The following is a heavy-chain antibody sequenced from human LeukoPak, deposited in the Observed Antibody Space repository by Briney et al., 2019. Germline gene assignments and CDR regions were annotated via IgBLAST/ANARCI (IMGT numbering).Heavy chain of an antibody. CDR2: ISSSSSYI. V-gene: IGHV3-21*01. D-gene: IGHD4-11*01. Sequence: GGSLRLSCAASGFTFSSYAMNWVRQAPGKGLEWVSSISSSSSYIYYADSVKGRFTISRDNAKNSLYLQMNSLRAEDTAVYYCARDPRLDAFDIWGQGTMVTVSS. J-gene: IGHJ3*02. CDR3: ARDPRLDAFDI. CDR1: GFTFSSYA.